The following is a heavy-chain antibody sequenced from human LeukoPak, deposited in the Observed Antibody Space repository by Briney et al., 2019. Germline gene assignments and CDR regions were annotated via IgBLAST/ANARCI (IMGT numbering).Heavy chain of an antibody. J-gene: IGHJ6*03. Sequence: PSETLSLTCTVSGGSISSYYWSWIRQPPGKGLEWIGYIYYSGSTNYNPSLKSRVTISVDTSKNQFSLKLSSVTAADTAVYYCARVIVNAKYYYYYYMDVWGKGTTVTVSS. CDR1: GGSISSYY. D-gene: IGHD2/OR15-2a*01. CDR3: ARVIVNAKYYYYYYMDV. V-gene: IGHV4-59*12. CDR2: IYYSGST.